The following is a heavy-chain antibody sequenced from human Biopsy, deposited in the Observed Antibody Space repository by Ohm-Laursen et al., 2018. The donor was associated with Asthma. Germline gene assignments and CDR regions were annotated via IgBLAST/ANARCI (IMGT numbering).Heavy chain of an antibody. CDR1: GFMLRSFG. J-gene: IGHJ4*02. CDR3: AKRRGYSGHDNDY. Sequence: SLRLSCAASGFMLRSFGMHWARQAPGKGLEWVAVISYDGNHKFYEDSVKGRFTISRDNSKNTLYLQMNSLRTEDTAVYYCAKRRGYSGHDNDYWGQGTLVIVSS. CDR2: ISYDGNHK. D-gene: IGHD5-12*01. V-gene: IGHV3-30*18.